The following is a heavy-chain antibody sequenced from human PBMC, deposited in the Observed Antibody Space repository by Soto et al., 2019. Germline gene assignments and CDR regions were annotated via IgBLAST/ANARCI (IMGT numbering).Heavy chain of an antibody. J-gene: IGHJ4*02. D-gene: IGHD2-15*01. CDR1: GYTFTSYW. Sequence: GESLKLSCKGSGYTFTSYWIGWVRQMPGEGLEWMGVIYPSDSDIRYSPSFQGKVTISADKSITTAYLQWSSLKAADTAMYYCVRSGTSSGRFSDYWGQGTLVTVYS. V-gene: IGHV5-51*01. CDR2: IYPSDSDI. CDR3: VRSGTSSGRFSDY.